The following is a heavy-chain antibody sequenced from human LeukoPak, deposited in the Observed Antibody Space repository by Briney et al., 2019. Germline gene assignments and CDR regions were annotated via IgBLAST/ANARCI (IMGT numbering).Heavy chain of an antibody. J-gene: IGHJ6*02. Sequence: PGGSLRLSCAASGFTFSSYAMHWVRQAPGKGLEWVAVISYDGSNKYYADSVKGRFTISRDNSKNTLYLQMNSLRAEDTAVYYCARDRSLLKGHYGMDVWGQGTTVTVSS. CDR2: ISYDGSNK. V-gene: IGHV3-30-3*01. CDR1: GFTFSSYA. CDR3: ARDRSLLKGHYGMDV. D-gene: IGHD2-15*01.